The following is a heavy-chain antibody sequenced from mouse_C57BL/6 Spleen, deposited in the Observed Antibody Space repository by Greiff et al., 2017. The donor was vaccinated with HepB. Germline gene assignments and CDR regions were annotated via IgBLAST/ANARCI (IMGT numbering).Heavy chain of an antibody. Sequence: VQLQQSGAELVRPGASVKLSCTASGFNIKDDYMHWVKQRPEQGLEWIGWIDPENGDTEYASKFQGKATITADTSSNTAYLQLSSLTSEDTAVYYCTTASSGYPYWGQGTTLTVSS. V-gene: IGHV14-4*01. D-gene: IGHD3-2*02. J-gene: IGHJ2*01. CDR1: GFNIKDDY. CDR2: IDPENGDT. CDR3: TTASSGYPY.